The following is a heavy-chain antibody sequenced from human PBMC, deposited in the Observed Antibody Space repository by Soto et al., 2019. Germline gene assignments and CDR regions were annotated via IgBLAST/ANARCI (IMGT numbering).Heavy chain of an antibody. CDR1: GGSISSYY. CDR3: AKNQGVELVPLATVDWFDP. Sequence: PSETLSLTCTVSGGSISSYYWSWIRQPPGKGLEWIGYIYYSGSTNYNPSLKSRVTISVDTSKNQFSLKLSSVSAEDTAVYHCAKNQGVELVPLATVDWFDPWGQGSVVTVSS. J-gene: IGHJ5*02. CDR2: IYYSGST. D-gene: IGHD1-26*01. V-gene: IGHV4-59*12.